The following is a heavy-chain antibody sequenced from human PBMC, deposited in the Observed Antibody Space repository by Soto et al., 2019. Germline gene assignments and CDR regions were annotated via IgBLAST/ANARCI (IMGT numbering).Heavy chain of an antibody. J-gene: IGHJ5*02. CDR2: IIPIFGTA. Sequence: ASVKVSCKASGGTFSSYAISWVRQAPGQGLEWMGGIIPIFGTANYAQKFQGRVTITADESTSTAYMELSSLRSEDTAVYYCARDYTQLPAALNCFDPWGQGTLVTVSS. CDR1: GGTFSSYA. D-gene: IGHD2-2*01. CDR3: ARDYTQLPAALNCFDP. V-gene: IGHV1-69*13.